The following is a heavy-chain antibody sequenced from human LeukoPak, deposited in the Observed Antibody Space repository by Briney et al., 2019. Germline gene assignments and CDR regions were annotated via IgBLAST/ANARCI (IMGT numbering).Heavy chain of an antibody. Sequence: GGSLRLSCAASGFTFSSYAMSWVRQAPGKGLEWVSAISGSGGSTYYADSVKGRFTISRDNSKNTVYLQMSTLRAEDTAIYYCAKVRRAFSNNYDSLDTWGHGTLVTVSS. CDR2: ISGSGGST. V-gene: IGHV3-23*01. CDR1: GFTFSSYA. CDR3: AKVRRAFSNNYDSLDT. J-gene: IGHJ5*01. D-gene: IGHD3-22*01.